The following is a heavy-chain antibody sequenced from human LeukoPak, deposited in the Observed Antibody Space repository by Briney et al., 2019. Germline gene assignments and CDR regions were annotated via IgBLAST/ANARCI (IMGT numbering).Heavy chain of an antibody. CDR1: GLTLSSYE. D-gene: IGHD3-10*01. CDR3: AKAGHDVHYYGSGSYYRNNWFDP. V-gene: IGHV3-48*03. Sequence: GGSLRLFRAPSGLTLSSYEMNWVSQPPGKGREWVSYIRISGTNIYYTESVKDRFTISRDNSKNTLYLQMNSLRAEDTAVYYCAKAGHDVHYYGSGSYYRNNWFDPWGQGTLVTVSS. CDR2: IRISGTNI. J-gene: IGHJ5*02.